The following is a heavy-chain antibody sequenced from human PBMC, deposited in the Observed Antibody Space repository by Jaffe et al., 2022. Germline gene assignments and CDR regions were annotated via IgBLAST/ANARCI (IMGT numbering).Heavy chain of an antibody. Sequence: QVQLQESGPGLVKPSETLSLTCTVSGGSISSYYWSWIRQPPGKGLEWIGYIYYSGSTNYNPSLKSRVTISVDTSKNQFSLKLSSVTAADTAVYYCARESPEFATAGTIDYWGQGTLVTVSS. CDR1: GGSISSYY. V-gene: IGHV4-59*01. CDR3: ARESPEFATAGTIDY. J-gene: IGHJ4*02. CDR2: IYYSGST. D-gene: IGHD6-13*01.